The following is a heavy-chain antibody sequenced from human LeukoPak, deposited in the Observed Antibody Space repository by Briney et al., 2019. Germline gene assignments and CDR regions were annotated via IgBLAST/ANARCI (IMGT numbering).Heavy chain of an antibody. CDR2: ISGSGGST. CDR1: GFTFSSYS. Sequence: PGGSLRLSCAASGFTFSSYSMNWVRQAPGKGLEWVSAISGSGGSTYYADSVRGRFTISRDNSKNTLYLQMNSLRAEDTAVYYCARSLSGYYEKYYFDYWGQGTLVTVSS. J-gene: IGHJ4*02. CDR3: ARSLSGYYEKYYFDY. D-gene: IGHD3-22*01. V-gene: IGHV3-23*01.